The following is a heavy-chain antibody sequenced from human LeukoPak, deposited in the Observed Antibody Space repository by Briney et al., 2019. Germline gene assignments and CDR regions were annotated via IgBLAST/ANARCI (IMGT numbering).Heavy chain of an antibody. CDR2: ISGSGGST. D-gene: IGHD3-10*01. J-gene: IGHJ4*02. CDR1: GFSFSNYA. CDR3: AKDKTMGYYGSGSFCFDY. V-gene: IGHV3-23*01. Sequence: GSLRLSCAASGFSFSNYAMSWVRQAPGKGLEWVSGISGSGGSTYYADSVKGRFTISRDSSKNTLYLQMNSLRAEDTAVYYCAKDKTMGYYGSGSFCFDYWGQGTLVTVSS.